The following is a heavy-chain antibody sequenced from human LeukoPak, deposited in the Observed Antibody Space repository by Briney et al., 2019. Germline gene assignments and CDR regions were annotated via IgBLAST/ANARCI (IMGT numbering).Heavy chain of an antibody. CDR1: GYTFTNFG. Sequence: ASVKVSCKTSGYTFTNFGISWVRQAPGQGLEWMGWTSDYNGNTNYAQNLRGRVTMIIDRSTSTVYMELRSLRSDDTAVYYCARDATDAAYTPMNDYWGQGTLVTVSS. V-gene: IGHV1-18*01. CDR2: TSDYNGNT. J-gene: IGHJ4*02. CDR3: ARDATDAAYTPMNDY. D-gene: IGHD2-15*01.